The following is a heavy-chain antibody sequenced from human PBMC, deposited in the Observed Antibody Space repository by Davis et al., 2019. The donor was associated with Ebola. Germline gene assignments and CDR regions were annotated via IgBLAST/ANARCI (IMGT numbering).Heavy chain of an antibody. CDR3: ARGSRESHGDYYYGMDV. J-gene: IGHJ6*02. CDR1: GYTFTSYY. Sequence: ASVKVSCKASGYTFTSYYMHWVRQAPGQGLEWMGIINPSGGSTSYAQKFQGRVTMTRDTSTSTVYMELSSLRSEDTAVYYCARGSRESHGDYYYGMDVWGQGTTVIVSS. V-gene: IGHV1-46*01. CDR2: INPSGGST. D-gene: IGHD3-10*01.